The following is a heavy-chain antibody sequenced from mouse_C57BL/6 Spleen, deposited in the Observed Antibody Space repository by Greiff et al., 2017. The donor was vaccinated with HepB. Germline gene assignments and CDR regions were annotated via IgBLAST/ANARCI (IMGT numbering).Heavy chain of an antibody. D-gene: IGHD2-4*01. Sequence: QVQLQQPGAELVMPGASVKLSCKASGYTFTSYWMHWVKQRPGQGLEWIGEIDPSDSYTNYNQKFKGKSTLTVDKSSSTAYMQLSSLTSEDAAVYYCARSKDYDGPYAMDYWGQGTSVTVSS. CDR2: IDPSDSYT. V-gene: IGHV1-69*01. CDR3: ARSKDYDGPYAMDY. CDR1: GYTFTSYW. J-gene: IGHJ4*01.